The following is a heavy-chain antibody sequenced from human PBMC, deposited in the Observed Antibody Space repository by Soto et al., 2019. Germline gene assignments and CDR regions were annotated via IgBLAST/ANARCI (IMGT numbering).Heavy chain of an antibody. J-gene: IGHJ6*02. CDR1: GYSFTSYR. Sequence: XEALKLSCKSSGYSFTSYRIGWVRQMRGKGLEWMGIIYPGDSDTRYSPSFQGQVTISADKSISTAYLQWSSLKASDTAMYYCARSRMRYYYYGMDVWGQGTTVTVSS. CDR2: IYPGDSDT. CDR3: ARSRMRYYYYGMDV. V-gene: IGHV5-51*01.